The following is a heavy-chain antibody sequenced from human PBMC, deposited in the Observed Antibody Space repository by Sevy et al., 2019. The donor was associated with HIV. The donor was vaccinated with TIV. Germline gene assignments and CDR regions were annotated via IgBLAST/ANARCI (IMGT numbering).Heavy chain of an antibody. V-gene: IGHV1-2*06. CDR3: MRESLAYGDYPPDY. D-gene: IGHD4-17*01. J-gene: IGHJ4*02. Sequence: ASVKVSCKASGYTFTGYYIHWVRQAPGQGFEWLGRIIGKTGDTRNAQRLQGRVTLTRDTSINTAYMQLSGLRSDDTAVYYCMRESLAYGDYPPDYWGQGTLVTVSS. CDR2: IIGKTGDT. CDR1: GYTFTGYY.